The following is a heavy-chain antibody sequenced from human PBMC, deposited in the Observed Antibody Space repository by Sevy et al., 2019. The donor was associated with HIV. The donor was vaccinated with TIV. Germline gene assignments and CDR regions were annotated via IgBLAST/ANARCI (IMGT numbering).Heavy chain of an antibody. CDR2: ISAYNGNT. V-gene: IGHV1-18*01. CDR1: GYTFTSYG. CDR3: SRIRVRSIAAAGRGSFDY. J-gene: IGHJ4*02. Sequence: ASVKVSCKASGYTFTSYGISWVRQAPGQGLEWMGWISAYNGNTNYAQKLQGRVTMTTDTSTSTAYMELRSLRSDDTAVDYCSRIRVRSIAAAGRGSFDYWGQGTLVTVSS. D-gene: IGHD6-13*01.